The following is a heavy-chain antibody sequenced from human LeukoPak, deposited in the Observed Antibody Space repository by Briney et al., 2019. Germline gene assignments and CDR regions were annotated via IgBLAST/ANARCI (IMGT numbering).Heavy chain of an antibody. D-gene: IGHD3-22*01. V-gene: IGHV4-59*01. J-gene: IGHJ4*02. CDR3: ARASYDSSGYVDY. CDR1: GGSISSYY. CDR2: IDYSGST. Sequence: PAETLSLTCTVSGGSISSYYWSWIRQPPGKGLEWIGYIDYSGSTNNNPSLKSRVTISVDTSKNQFSLKLSSVTAADTAVYYCARASYDSSGYVDYWGQGTLVTVSS.